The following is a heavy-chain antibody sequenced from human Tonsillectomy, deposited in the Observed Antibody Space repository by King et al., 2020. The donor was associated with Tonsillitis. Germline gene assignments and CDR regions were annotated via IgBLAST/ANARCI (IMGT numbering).Heavy chain of an antibody. V-gene: IGHV5-51*01. J-gene: IGHJ4*02. CDR1: GSSFTSYW. CDR2: SNPGDSDT. CDR3: ARQGSAVVLDY. D-gene: IGHD2-21*01. Sequence: QLVQSGAEVKKSGESLKISCKGSGSSFTSYWIGWVRQMPGKGLEWMGCSNPGDSDTRYSPAFQGQVFISADKSISTAYLQWDSLKASDTAMYYWARQGSAVVLDYWGQGTLVTVSS.